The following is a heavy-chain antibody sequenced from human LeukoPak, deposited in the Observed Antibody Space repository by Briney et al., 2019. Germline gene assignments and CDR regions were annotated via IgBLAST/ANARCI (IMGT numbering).Heavy chain of an antibody. V-gene: IGHV3-48*04. CDR1: GFTFSTYS. CDR2: ISSTSTII. D-gene: IGHD1-1*01. J-gene: IGHJ4*02. CDR3: ARSDSTGTNLDY. Sequence: GGSLRLSCAASGFTFSTYSMSSVRQAPGKWLEWVSFISSTSTIIHYADSVKGRFTISRDSARNSLYLQMNSLRAEDTAVYYCARSDSTGTNLDYWGQGTLVSVSS.